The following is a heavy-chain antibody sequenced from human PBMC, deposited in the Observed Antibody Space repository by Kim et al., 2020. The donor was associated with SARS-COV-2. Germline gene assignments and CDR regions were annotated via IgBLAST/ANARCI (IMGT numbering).Heavy chain of an antibody. Sequence: ASVKVSCKASGYTFTSYYMHWVRQAPGQGLEWMGIINPSGGSTSYAQKFQGRVTMTRDTSTSTVYMGLSSLRSEDTAVYYCARDQVTMVRGVIIRGNLDYWGQGTLVTVSS. CDR3: ARDQVTMVRGVIIRGNLDY. J-gene: IGHJ4*02. D-gene: IGHD3-10*01. V-gene: IGHV1-46*01. CDR2: INPSGGST. CDR1: GYTFTSYY.